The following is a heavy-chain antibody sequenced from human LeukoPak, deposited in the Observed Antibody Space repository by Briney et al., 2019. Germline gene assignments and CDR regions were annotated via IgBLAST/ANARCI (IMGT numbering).Heavy chain of an antibody. V-gene: IGHV3-23*01. J-gene: IGHJ3*01. CDR2: ITANGGYT. CDR3: AKDPNGNYIGAFDS. Sequence: GGSLRLSCAASAFSFSKFALIWVRQAPGKGLEWVSAITANGGYTLYADAVKGRFTVSRDNSKNTLYLQINSLRPEDTAMYYCAKDPNGNYIGAFDSWGQGTMVTVSS. CDR1: AFSFSKFA. D-gene: IGHD4-17*01.